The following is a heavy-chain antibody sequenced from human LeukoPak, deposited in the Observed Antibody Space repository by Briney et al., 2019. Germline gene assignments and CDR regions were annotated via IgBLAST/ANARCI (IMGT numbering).Heavy chain of an antibody. Sequence: PGGSLRLSSEVSGFTFDSYAIHWVRQAPGKGLDWVAVISEGGNNKYHADSVKGRFTISRDNSKNMLYLQMNSLRVEDTAVYYCANDFVGFTPDAFDLWGQGTMVTVSS. V-gene: IGHV3-30-3*02. J-gene: IGHJ3*01. CDR1: GFTFDSYA. CDR2: ISEGGNNK. D-gene: IGHD6-6*01. CDR3: ANDFVGFTPDAFDL.